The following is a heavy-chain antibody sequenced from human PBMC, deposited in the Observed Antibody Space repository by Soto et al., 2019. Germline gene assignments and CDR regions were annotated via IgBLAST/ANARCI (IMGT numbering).Heavy chain of an antibody. CDR1: GYTFTSYA. J-gene: IGHJ3*02. CDR3: ARAMVVVAATATAAFDI. CDR2: INAGNGNT. D-gene: IGHD2-15*01. V-gene: IGHV1-3*01. Sequence: ASVKVSCKASGYTFTSYAMHWVRQAPGQRLEWMGWINAGNGNTKYSQKFQGRVTITRDTSASTAYMELSSLRSEDTAVYYCARAMVVVAATATAAFDIWGQGTMVTVS.